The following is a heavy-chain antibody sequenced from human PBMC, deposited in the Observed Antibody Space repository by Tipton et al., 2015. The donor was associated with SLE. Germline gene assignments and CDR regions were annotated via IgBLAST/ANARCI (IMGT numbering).Heavy chain of an antibody. CDR1: GGSISSSIYH. J-gene: IGHJ6*02. Sequence: TLSLTCTVSGGSISSSIYHWGWIRQPPGKGLEWIGIIYYSGSTYYNPSLKSRVTISVDTSKNQFSLNLTSVTAADTAVYYCARGMVTWRGAIIGVDVWGQGTTVNVSS. CDR3: ARGMVTWRGAIIGVDV. V-gene: IGHV4-39*07. CDR2: IYYSGST. D-gene: IGHD2-21*02.